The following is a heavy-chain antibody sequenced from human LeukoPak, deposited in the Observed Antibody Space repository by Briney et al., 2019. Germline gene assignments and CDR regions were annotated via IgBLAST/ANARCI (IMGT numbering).Heavy chain of an antibody. Sequence: SETLSLTCAVSGYSISSGYYWGWIRQPPGKGLEWIGSIYHSGSTYYNTSLKSRVTISMDTSKNQFSLKLSSVTAADTAVYYCAAEFSNEQRLDWDYWGQGTLVTVSS. CDR1: GYSISSGYY. D-gene: IGHD6-25*01. V-gene: IGHV4-38-2*01. CDR3: AAEFSNEQRLDWDY. CDR2: IYHSGST. J-gene: IGHJ4*02.